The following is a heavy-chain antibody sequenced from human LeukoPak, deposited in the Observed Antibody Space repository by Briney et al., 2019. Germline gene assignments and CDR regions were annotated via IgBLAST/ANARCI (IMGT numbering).Heavy chain of an antibody. CDR3: ARDDY. Sequence: AGYLRLSCAASGFTLSNYGIHWVRQAPGKGLEWVTFIRSDGSHIYYSDSVKGRFTISRDNSKNTLYLQMNSLSPDDTAVYYCARDDYWGQGTLVTVSS. J-gene: IGHJ4*02. V-gene: IGHV3-30*02. CDR2: IRSDGSHI. CDR1: GFTLSNYG.